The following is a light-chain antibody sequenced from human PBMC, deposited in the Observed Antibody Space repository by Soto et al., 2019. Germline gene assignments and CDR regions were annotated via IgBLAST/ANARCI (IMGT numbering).Light chain of an antibody. Sequence: DIQMTQSPSSLYASVGDRVTITCRATQSISSYLNWYQQKPVKAPMLLIYAASSLQSGVPSRFSGSGSGTDFTLTISSLQPEDFATYYCQRSYSTPWTFGQATKVDIK. J-gene: IGKJ1*01. CDR3: QRSYSTPWT. V-gene: IGKV1-39*01. CDR1: QSISSY. CDR2: AAS.